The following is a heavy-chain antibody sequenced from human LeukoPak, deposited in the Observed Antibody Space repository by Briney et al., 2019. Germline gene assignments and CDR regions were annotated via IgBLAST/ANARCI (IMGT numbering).Heavy chain of an antibody. CDR1: GFTSSSFA. CDR3: AKPFGFLEWLYGGYFDS. D-gene: IGHD3-3*01. CDR2: ISGSGDNT. V-gene: IGHV3-23*01. J-gene: IGHJ4*02. Sequence: GGSLRLSCAASGFTSSSFAMHWVRQAPGKGLEWVSVISGSGDNTYYADSMKGRFTISRDNSKNMVYLQMNSLRVEDTAVYYCAKPFGFLEWLYGGYFDSWGQGTLVTVSS.